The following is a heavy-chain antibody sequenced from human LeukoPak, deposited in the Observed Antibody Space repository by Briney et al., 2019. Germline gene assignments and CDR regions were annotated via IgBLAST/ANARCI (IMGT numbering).Heavy chain of an antibody. CDR1: GYSFTSYW. CDR3: ARRIRAGGLDY. D-gene: IGHD3-10*01. V-gene: IGHV5-51*01. Sequence: GESLKISCKGSGYSFTSYWIGWVRQMPGKGLEWMGIIYSGDSDTRYSPSFQGQVTTSADKSISTVYLQWSSLKASDTAMYYCARRIRAGGLDYWGQGTLVTVSS. J-gene: IGHJ4*02. CDR2: IYSGDSDT.